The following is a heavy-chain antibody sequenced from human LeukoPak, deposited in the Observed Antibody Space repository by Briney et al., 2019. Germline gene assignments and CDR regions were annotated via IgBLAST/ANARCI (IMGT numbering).Heavy chain of an antibody. CDR1: GGSISTYY. J-gene: IGHJ3*02. D-gene: IGHD3-22*01. Sequence: SETLSLTCTVSGGSISTYYWSWIRQPPGKGLEWIGSMYYSGSTNYKPSLKSRDTISVDTSKNQFSLKLSSVTAADTAVYYCARHAYYYDRSGSYEAFDIWGQGTMVTVSS. CDR2: MYYSGST. CDR3: ARHAYYYDRSGSYEAFDI. V-gene: IGHV4-59*08.